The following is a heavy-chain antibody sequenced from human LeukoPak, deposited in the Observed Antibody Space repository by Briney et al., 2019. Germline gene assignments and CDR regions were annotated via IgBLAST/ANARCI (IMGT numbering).Heavy chain of an antibody. CDR2: IYPADSDT. J-gene: IGHJ5*02. D-gene: IGHD6-19*01. Sequence: LGESLKISCKGSGYSFSGYWIAWVRQMPGKGLEWMGIIYPADSDTRYSPSFQGQVTISADKSISTAYLQWSSLKASDTAMYYCARRIAVAGKVWFDPWGQGTLVTVSS. V-gene: IGHV5-51*01. CDR3: ARRIAVAGKVWFDP. CDR1: GYSFSGYW.